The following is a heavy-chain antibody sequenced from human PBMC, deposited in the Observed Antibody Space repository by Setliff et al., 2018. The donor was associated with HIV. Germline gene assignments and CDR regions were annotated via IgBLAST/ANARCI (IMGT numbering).Heavy chain of an antibody. CDR3: ARAAVVGRPLYYFDS. Sequence: GGSLRLSCAVSGFRISNYAMSWVRQAPGKGLEWVSTLYSGGGVSYYGDSVKGRFTISSDDGTVYLQLNSLRAEDTALYYCARAAVVGRPLYYFDSWGQGTLVTVSS. CDR1: GFRISNYA. CDR2: LYSGGGVS. J-gene: IGHJ4*02. V-gene: IGHV3-23*03. D-gene: IGHD2-15*01.